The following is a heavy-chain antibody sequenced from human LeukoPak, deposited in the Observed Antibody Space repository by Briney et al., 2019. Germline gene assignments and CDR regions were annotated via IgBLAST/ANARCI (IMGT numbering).Heavy chain of an antibody. V-gene: IGHV4-59*01. Sequence: SETLPLTCTVSGGSISSYYWSWIRQPPGKGLEWIGYIYCSGSTNYNPSLKSRVTISVDTSKNQFSLKLSSVTAADTAVYYCARESTVGDAIDYWGQGTLVTVSS. CDR2: IYCSGST. D-gene: IGHD2-21*02. J-gene: IGHJ4*02. CDR1: GGSISSYY. CDR3: ARESTVGDAIDY.